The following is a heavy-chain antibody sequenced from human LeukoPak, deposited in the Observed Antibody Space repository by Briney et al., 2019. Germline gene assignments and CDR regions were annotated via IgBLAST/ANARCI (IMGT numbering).Heavy chain of an antibody. CDR1: GGSISSGSYY. CDR2: IYTSGST. Sequence: PSETLSLTCTVSGGSISSGSYYWSCIRQPAGKGLEWIGRIYTSGSTNYNPSLKSRVTISVDTSKNEFSLKLSSVTAADTAVYYCARFRYYFDYWGQGTLVTVSS. CDR3: ARFRYYFDY. V-gene: IGHV4-61*02. J-gene: IGHJ4*02.